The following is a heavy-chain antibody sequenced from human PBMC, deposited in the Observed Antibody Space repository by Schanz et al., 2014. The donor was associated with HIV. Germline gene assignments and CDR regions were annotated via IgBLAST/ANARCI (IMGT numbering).Heavy chain of an antibody. D-gene: IGHD1-1*01. CDR3: ARGSGLDY. V-gene: IGHV4-34*01. J-gene: IGHJ4*02. Sequence: QVQLQQWGAGLLKPSETLSLTCAVYGGSFSGRYWSWIRQHPGKGLEWLGYIYYSGVTYYNPSLRSRITMSIDTSKNQFSLKLSFVTAADTGVYYCARGSGLDYWGQGTQVTVSS. CDR1: GGSFSGRY. CDR2: IYYSGVT.